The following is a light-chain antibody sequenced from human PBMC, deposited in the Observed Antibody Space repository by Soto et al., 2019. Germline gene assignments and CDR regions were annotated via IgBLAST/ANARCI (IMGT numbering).Light chain of an antibody. CDR3: QQRSNWPLYT. V-gene: IGKV3-11*01. CDR2: DAS. Sequence: EIVLTQSPATLSLSPGERATLSCRASQSVSNYLGWYQQKPGQAPRLLIYDASNRATGIPARFSGSGSGTDFPLTISSLEPEDFAVYYCQQRSNWPLYTFGQGTKLEIK. J-gene: IGKJ2*01. CDR1: QSVSNY.